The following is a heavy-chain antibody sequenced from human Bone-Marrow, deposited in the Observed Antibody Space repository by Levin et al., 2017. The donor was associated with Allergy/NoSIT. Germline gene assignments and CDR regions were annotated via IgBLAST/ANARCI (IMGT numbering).Heavy chain of an antibody. D-gene: IGHD2-2*01. Sequence: GESLKISCKASGYTFTSYGISWVRQAPGQGLEWMGWISAYNGNTNYAQKLQGRVTMTTDTSTSTAYMELRSLRSDDTAVYYCARISLGYCIRTSCYRAFDIWGQGTMVTVSS. CDR3: ARISLGYCIRTSCYRAFDI. CDR2: ISAYNGNT. J-gene: IGHJ3*02. CDR1: GYTFTSYG. V-gene: IGHV1-18*01.